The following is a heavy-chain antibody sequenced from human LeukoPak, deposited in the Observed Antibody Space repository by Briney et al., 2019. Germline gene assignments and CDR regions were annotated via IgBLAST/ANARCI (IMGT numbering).Heavy chain of an antibody. CDR2: IYGSGTT. CDR1: GGSISSD. CDR3: ATDSGTTGEVKFDP. V-gene: IGHV4-4*07. J-gene: IGHJ5*02. Sequence: SETLSLTCTVSGGSISSDWSWIRQPAGKGLEWIGRIYGSGTTTYNPSLKSRFSMSIDTSKNQFSLKPMSVTAADTALYYCATDSGTTGEVKFDPWGQGTLVTVSS. D-gene: IGHD3-10*01.